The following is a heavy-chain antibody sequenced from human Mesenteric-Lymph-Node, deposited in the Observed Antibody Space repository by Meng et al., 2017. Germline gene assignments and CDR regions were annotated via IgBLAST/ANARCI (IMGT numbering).Heavy chain of an antibody. J-gene: IGHJ6*02. Sequence: LSLTCAASGFTFSSYWMHWVRQAPGKGLVWVSRINSDGSSTSYADSVKGRFTISRDNAKNTLYLQMNSLRAEDTAVYYCARERYCSGGSCYSNYYYYYGMDVWGQGTTVTVSS. D-gene: IGHD2-15*01. CDR3: ARERYCSGGSCYSNYYYYYGMDV. V-gene: IGHV3-74*01. CDR1: GFTFSSYW. CDR2: INSDGSST.